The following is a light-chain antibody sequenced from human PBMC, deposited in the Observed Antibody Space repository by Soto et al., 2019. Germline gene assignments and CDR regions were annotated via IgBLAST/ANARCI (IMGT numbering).Light chain of an antibody. V-gene: IGKV2-30*02. CDR3: MQGTHWPYT. CDR1: QSLVHSGGNTY. Sequence: DAVLTQSPLSLPVTLGQPASISCSSSQSLVHSGGNTYLNWFQQRPGQSPRRLIYKVSERDSGVPDRFSGRASGTDFTLEISRVEAEDVGVYYCMQGTHWPYTFGQGTKLEIK. CDR2: KVS. J-gene: IGKJ2*01.